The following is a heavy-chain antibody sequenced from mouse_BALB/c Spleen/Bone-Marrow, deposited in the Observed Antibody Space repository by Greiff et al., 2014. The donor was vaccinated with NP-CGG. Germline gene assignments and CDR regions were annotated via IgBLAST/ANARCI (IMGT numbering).Heavy chain of an antibody. CDR1: GFTFSDYY. J-gene: IGHJ3*01. Sequence: VQLKESGGGLVKPGGSLKLSCAASGFTFSDYYMYWVRQTPEKRLEWVATISDGGSYTYYQDSVKGRFTISRDNAKNNLYLQMSSLKSEDTAMYYCANYYGSTWFAYWGQGTLVTVSA. CDR3: ANYYGSTWFAY. V-gene: IGHV5-4*02. D-gene: IGHD1-1*01. CDR2: ISDGGSYT.